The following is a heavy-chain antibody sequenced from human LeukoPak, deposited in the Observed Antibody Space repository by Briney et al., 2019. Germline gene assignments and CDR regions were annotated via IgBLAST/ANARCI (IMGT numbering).Heavy chain of an antibody. J-gene: IGHJ5*02. V-gene: IGHV4-61*02. CDR3: ARRVGSWSVNWFDP. CDR2: IYTSGST. D-gene: IGHD1-26*01. Sequence: PSETPSLTCTVSGGSISSGSYYWSWIRQPAGKGLEWIGRIYTSGSTNYNPSLKSRVTISVDTSKNQFSLKLSSVTATDTAVYYCARRVGSWSVNWFDPWGQGTLVTVSS. CDR1: GGSISSGSYY.